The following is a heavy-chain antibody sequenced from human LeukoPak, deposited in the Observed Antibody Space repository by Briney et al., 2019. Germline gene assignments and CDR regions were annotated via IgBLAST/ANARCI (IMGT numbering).Heavy chain of an antibody. J-gene: IGHJ4*02. D-gene: IGHD5-12*01. V-gene: IGHV3-7*01. CDR3: ARDRAARTEWLRLTY. CDR1: GFTFSSYW. Sequence: GGSLRLSCAGSGFTFSSYWMSWVRQAPGKGLEWVANIKQDGSEKYYVDSVKGRFTISRDNAKNSLYLQMNSLRAEDTAVYYCARDRAARTEWLRLTYWGQGTLVTVSS. CDR2: IKQDGSEK.